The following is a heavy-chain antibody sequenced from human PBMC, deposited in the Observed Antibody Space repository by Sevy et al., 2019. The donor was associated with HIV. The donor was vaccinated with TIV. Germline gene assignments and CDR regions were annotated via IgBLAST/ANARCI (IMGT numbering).Heavy chain of an antibody. CDR1: GFTFSSYA. CDR2: ITIDENKK. D-gene: IGHD3-22*01. V-gene: IGHV3-30*04. CDR3: ASHYYDSTGYYYPLDY. J-gene: IGHJ4*02. Sequence: GGSLRLSCTASGFTFSSYAMYWVRQAPGKGLEWVAVITIDENKKDYADSVKGRFTISRDNSKNTLYLQMNSLRAEDKAVYYCASHYYDSTGYYYPLDYWGQGTLVTVSS.